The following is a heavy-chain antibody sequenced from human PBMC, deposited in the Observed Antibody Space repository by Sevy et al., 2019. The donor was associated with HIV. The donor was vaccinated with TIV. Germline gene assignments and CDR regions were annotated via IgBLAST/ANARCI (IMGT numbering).Heavy chain of an antibody. J-gene: IGHJ4*02. CDR2: IYSGGST. Sequence: GGSLRLSCAASGFTVSSNYMSWVRQAPGKGLEWVSVIYSGGSTYYADSGKGRLTISRDNSKNTLFLQMNSLRAEDTAGYYGARGWGDRSGYYPLDYWGQGTLVTVSS. D-gene: IGHD3-22*01. CDR1: GFTVSSNY. V-gene: IGHV3-66*01. CDR3: ARGWGDRSGYYPLDY.